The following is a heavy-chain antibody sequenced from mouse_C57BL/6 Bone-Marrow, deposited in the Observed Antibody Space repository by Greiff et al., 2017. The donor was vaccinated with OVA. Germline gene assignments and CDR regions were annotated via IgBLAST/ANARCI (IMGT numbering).Heavy chain of an antibody. J-gene: IGHJ2*01. CDR1: GYAFSSYW. D-gene: IGHD4-1*01. CDR2: IYPGDGDT. CDR3: ARFGDWGYFDY. V-gene: IGHV1-80*01. Sequence: VKLQESGAELVKPGASVKISCKASGYAFSSYWMNWVKQRPGKGLEWIGQIYPGDGDTNYNGKFKGKATLTADKSSSTAYMQLSSLTSEDSAVYFCARFGDWGYFDYWGQGTTLTVSS.